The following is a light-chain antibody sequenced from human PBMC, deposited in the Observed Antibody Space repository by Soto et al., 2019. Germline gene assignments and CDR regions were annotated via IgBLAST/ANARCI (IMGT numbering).Light chain of an antibody. Sequence: EIVLTQSPGTLSLSPGERATLSCRASQSVSSSFLAWYQQKPGQAPRLLIYGASSRATGIPDRFSGSGSGTDFTLTISRLEPEDCAVYYCQQYDTSPWTFGQGTKVELK. CDR3: QQYDTSPWT. CDR2: GAS. V-gene: IGKV3-20*01. CDR1: QSVSSSF. J-gene: IGKJ1*01.